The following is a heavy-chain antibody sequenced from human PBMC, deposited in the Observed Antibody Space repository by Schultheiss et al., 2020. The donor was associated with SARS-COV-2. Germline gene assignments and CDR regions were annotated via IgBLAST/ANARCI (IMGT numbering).Heavy chain of an antibody. J-gene: IGHJ4*02. D-gene: IGHD6-13*01. CDR1: GGSISSYY. CDR2: IYYSGST. V-gene: IGHV4-59*08. Sequence: SETLSLTCTVSGGSISSYYWSWIRQPPGKGLEWIGYIYYSGSTNYNPSLKSRVTISVDTSKNQFSLKLSSVTAADTAVYYCARCNGPDSSSCYPDYWGQGTLVTVSS. CDR3: ARCNGPDSSSCYPDY.